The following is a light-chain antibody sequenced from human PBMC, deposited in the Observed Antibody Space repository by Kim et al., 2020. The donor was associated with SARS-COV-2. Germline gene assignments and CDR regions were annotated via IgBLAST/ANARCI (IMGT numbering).Light chain of an antibody. CDR3: QSNDARLNAFV. CDR1: SSNIGAGYD. J-gene: IGLJ1*01. Sequence: GVAISGNGSSSNIGAGYDVHWYQHLPGTAPKLLIFGSNNRPSGVPDRFSGSKSGTSASLAITSLRAEDEADYYCQSNDARLNAFVFGTGTKVTVL. CDR2: GSN. V-gene: IGLV1-40*01.